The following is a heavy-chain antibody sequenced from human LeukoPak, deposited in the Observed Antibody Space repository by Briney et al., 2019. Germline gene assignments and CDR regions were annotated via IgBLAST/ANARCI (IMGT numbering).Heavy chain of an antibody. D-gene: IGHD3-10*01. CDR2: INHSGST. CDR3: ARVPPYRSYASGNVRGYFDY. J-gene: IGHJ4*02. CDR1: GGSFSGYY. Sequence: SETLSLTCAVYGGSFSGYYWSWIRQPPGKGLEWIGEINHSGSTNYNPSLKSRVTISVDTSKSQFSLKLSSVTAADTAVYYCARVPPYRSYASGNVRGYFDYWGQGTLVTVPS. V-gene: IGHV4-34*01.